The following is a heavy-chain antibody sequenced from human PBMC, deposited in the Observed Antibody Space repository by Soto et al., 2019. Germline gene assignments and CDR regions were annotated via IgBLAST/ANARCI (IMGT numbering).Heavy chain of an antibody. Sequence: KPGESLKISCKASGYSFSTYWIGWARHMPGKGLEWVGIIYPGDSDPRYSPSYSPSFEGQVTISADKSITTAYLQWNSLKASDTAMYYCARQYGSGSYDYWGQGTPVTVSS. V-gene: IGHV5-51*01. D-gene: IGHD3-10*01. CDR3: ARQYGSGSYDY. J-gene: IGHJ4*02. CDR2: IYPGDSDP. CDR1: GYSFSTYW.